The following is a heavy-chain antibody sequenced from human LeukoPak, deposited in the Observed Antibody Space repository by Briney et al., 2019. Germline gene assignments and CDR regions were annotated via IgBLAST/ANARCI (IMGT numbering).Heavy chain of an antibody. V-gene: IGHV4-38-2*02. CDR2: INHSGST. Sequence: SETLSLTCIVSGYSISSGYYWSWIRQPPGKGLEWIGEINHSGSTNYNPSLKSRVTISVDTSKNQFSLKLSSVTAADTAVYYCARLGSEYYDYVWGSYRYPRYYFDYWGQGTLVTVSS. CDR1: GYSISSGYY. D-gene: IGHD3-16*02. J-gene: IGHJ4*02. CDR3: ARLGSEYYDYVWGSYRYPRYYFDY.